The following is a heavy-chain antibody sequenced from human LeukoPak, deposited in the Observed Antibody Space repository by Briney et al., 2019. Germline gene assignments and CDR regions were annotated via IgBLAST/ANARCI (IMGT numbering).Heavy chain of an antibody. J-gene: IGHJ4*02. CDR2: IYTAGST. CDR1: GFTVSNNY. D-gene: IGHD3-9*01. Sequence: GGSLRLSCAASGFTVSNNYMSWVRQAPGKGLEWVSIIYTAGSTYYADSVKGRFTTSRDNSKNTLYLQMNSLRAEDTAVYYYATDYDVLTGYYSDVGYWGQGTLVTVSS. CDR3: ATDYDVLTGYYSDVGY. V-gene: IGHV3-66*01.